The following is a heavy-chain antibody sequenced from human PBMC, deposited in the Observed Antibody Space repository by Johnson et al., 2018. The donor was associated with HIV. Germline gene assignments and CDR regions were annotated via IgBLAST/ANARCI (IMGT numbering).Heavy chain of an antibody. CDR3: ARIPGSGWEHDAFDI. CDR1: GFTFSDYY. CDR2: ISSSGSTI. Sequence: VESGGGVVQPGRSLRLSCAASGFTFSDYYMSWIRQAPGKGLVWVSYISSSGSTIYYPASVKGRFTISRDNAKNSLYLQMNSLRAEDTAVYYCARIPGSGWEHDAFDIWGQGTMVTVSS. D-gene: IGHD6-19*01. J-gene: IGHJ3*02. V-gene: IGHV3-11*04.